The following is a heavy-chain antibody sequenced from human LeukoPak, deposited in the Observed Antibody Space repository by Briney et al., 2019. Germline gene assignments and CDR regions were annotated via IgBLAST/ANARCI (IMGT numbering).Heavy chain of an antibody. CDR2: ISYDGTNK. V-gene: IGHV3-30*03. CDR1: GITFSSYG. CDR3: AIPAEGDCGGDCSSY. D-gene: IGHD2-21*02. J-gene: IGHJ4*02. Sequence: PGGSLRLSCVASGITFSSYGMHWVRQAPGKGLEWVALISYDGTNKYYADSVKGRFTISRDNSKNTLYLQMNSLRAEDTAVYYCAIPAEGDCGGDCSSYWGQGTLVTVSS.